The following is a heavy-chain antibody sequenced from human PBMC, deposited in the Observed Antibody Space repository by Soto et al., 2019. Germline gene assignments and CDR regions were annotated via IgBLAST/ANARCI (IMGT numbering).Heavy chain of an antibody. V-gene: IGHV3-23*01. Sequence: EVQLLESGGGLVQPGGSLRLSCAASGFTFSSYAMSWVRQAPGKGLEWVSAISGSGGSTYYADSVKGRFTISRDNSKNTLYLQRNRLRAEDTAVYYCAKVYPSGYCYGGRCAPSYMDVWGKGTTVTDCS. CDR3: AKVYPSGYCYGGRCAPSYMDV. J-gene: IGHJ6*03. CDR2: ISGSGGST. D-gene: IGHD2-15*01. CDR1: GFTFSSYA.